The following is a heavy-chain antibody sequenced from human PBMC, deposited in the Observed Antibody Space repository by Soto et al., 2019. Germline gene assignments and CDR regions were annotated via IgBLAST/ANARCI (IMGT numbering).Heavy chain of an antibody. V-gene: IGHV3-74*01. J-gene: IGHJ6*02. CDR1: GFTFSDHW. D-gene: IGHD2-21*01. CDR3: ARGLRGAYGMDV. Sequence: EVQLVESGGGLVQPGGSLRLSCAASGFTFSDHWIHWVRQGPGEGLVWVSRIKGDGSITNYADSVKGRFTISRDNAKNTVYLQINSVRVEDTARYYCARGLRGAYGMDVWGQGTTVTVSS. CDR2: IKGDGSIT.